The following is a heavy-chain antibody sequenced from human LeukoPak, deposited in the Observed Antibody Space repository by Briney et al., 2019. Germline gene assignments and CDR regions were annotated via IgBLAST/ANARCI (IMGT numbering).Heavy chain of an antibody. D-gene: IGHD2-2*02. V-gene: IGHV5-51*01. CDR3: ARYGIRGCTSTNCYTSYFYYGMDV. Sequence: PGGSLKISCKGSGFNFVDYWIGWVRPVPGKGPEWMGIIFPHESDIKYNPSFQGQVTISVDNSIGTAYVQCSSLKASDTAIYYCARYGIRGCTSTNCYTSYFYYGMDVWGQGTTVTVSS. J-gene: IGHJ6*02. CDR1: GFNFVDYW. CDR2: IFPHESDI.